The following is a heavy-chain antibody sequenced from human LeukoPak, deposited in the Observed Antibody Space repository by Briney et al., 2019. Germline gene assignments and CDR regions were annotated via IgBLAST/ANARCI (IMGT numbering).Heavy chain of an antibody. V-gene: IGHV3-23*01. CDR2: ISRSGGSR. J-gene: IGHJ3*02. CDR1: GFTFNSYG. CDR3: AKDSYDSSGYYRTLDAFDI. D-gene: IGHD3-22*01. Sequence: GGSLRLSYAASGFTFNSYGMSWVRQAPGKGLAWVSAISRSGGSRYYADSVKGRFTISRDNSKNTMYLQMNRLRAEDTAVYYCAKDSYDSSGYYRTLDAFDIWGQGTMVTVSS.